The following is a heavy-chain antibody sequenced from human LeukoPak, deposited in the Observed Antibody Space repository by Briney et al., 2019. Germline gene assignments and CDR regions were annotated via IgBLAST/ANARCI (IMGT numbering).Heavy chain of an antibody. CDR2: ISSSSSYI. J-gene: IGHJ5*02. V-gene: IGHV3-21*01. CDR3: AKDAAGYDILTGYFGSTWFDP. D-gene: IGHD3-9*01. CDR1: GFTFSSYS. Sequence: GGSLRLSCAASGFTFSSYSMNWVRQAPGKGLEWVSSISSSSSYIYYADSVKGRFTISRDNAKNSLYLQMNSLRAEDTAVYYCAKDAAGYDILTGYFGSTWFDPWGQGTLVTVSS.